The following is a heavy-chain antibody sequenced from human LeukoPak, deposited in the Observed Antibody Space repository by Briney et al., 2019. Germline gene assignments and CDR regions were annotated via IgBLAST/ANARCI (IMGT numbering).Heavy chain of an antibody. CDR3: ARDLAGSGYYWD. D-gene: IGHD3-22*01. V-gene: IGHV1-46*01. CDR2: INPSGGSA. Sequence: ASVKVSCKASGYTFTSYYMHWVRQAPGQGLEWVGIINPSGGSAIYAQNFQGRVTMTRDTSTSTVYMELSSLRSEDTAVYYCARDLAGSGYYWDWGQGTLVTVSS. J-gene: IGHJ4*02. CDR1: GYTFTSYY.